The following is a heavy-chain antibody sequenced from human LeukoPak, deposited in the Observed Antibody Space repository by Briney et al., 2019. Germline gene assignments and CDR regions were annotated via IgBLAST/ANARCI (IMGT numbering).Heavy chain of an antibody. J-gene: IGHJ5*02. V-gene: IGHV3-23*01. CDR1: GFTLSSYS. CDR2: ISGSGGNT. CDR3: AQTGGP. Sequence: GGSLRLSCAASGFTLSSYSMNWVRQAPGKGLEWVSGISGSGGNTYYADSVKGRFTISRDNSKDTLFLQMSSLRAEDTAIYYCAQTGGPWGQGTLVTVSS. D-gene: IGHD7-27*01.